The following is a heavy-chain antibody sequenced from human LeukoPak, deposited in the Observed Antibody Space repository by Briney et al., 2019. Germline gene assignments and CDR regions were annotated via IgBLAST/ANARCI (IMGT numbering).Heavy chain of an antibody. D-gene: IGHD5-18*01. CDR1: GGSISSYN. CDR3: ARAIYSYGPVYFDY. Sequence: SETLSLTCTVSGGSISSYNWNWIRQPPGKGLEWIGYIYYSGSTNYNPSLKSRVTISVDTSKNQFSLKLSSVTTADTAVYYCARAIYSYGPVYFDYWGQGTLVTVSS. CDR2: IYYSGST. V-gene: IGHV4-59*01. J-gene: IGHJ4*02.